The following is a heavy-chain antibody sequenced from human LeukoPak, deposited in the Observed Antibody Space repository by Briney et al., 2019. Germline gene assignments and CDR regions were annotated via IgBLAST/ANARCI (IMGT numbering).Heavy chain of an antibody. CDR3: AKVYYDSSGYPDY. Sequence: GGSLRLSCAAYGFTFSSYAMSWVRQAPGKGLEWVSAISGSGGGTYYADSVKGRFTISRDNSKNTLYLQMNSLRAEDTAVYYCAKVYYDSSGYPDYWGQGTLVTVSS. CDR1: GFTFSSYA. CDR2: ISGSGGGT. V-gene: IGHV3-23*01. D-gene: IGHD3-22*01. J-gene: IGHJ4*02.